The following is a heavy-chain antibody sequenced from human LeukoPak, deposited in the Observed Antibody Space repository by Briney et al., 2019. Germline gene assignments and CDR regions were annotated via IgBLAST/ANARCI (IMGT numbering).Heavy chain of an antibody. J-gene: IGHJ6*03. D-gene: IGHD4-17*01. V-gene: IGHV3-21*01. CDR2: ISSSSSYI. CDR1: GFTFSSYS. CDR3: ASALTYGDNSYYYYYMDV. Sequence: GGSLRLSCAASGFTFSSYSMNWIRQAPGKGLEWVSSISSSSSYIYYADSVKGRFTISRDNAKSSLYLQMNSLRAEDTAVYYCASALTYGDNSYYYYYMDVWGKGTTVTVSS.